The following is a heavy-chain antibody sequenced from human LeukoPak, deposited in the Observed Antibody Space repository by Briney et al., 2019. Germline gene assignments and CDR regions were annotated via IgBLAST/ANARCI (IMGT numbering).Heavy chain of an antibody. V-gene: IGHV3-21*01. CDR3: AREGHCSSTSCSYGMDV. D-gene: IGHD2-2*01. Sequence: PGGSLRLSCAASGFTFSSYSMNWVRQAPGKGLEWVSSISSSSSYIYYADSVKGRFTISRDNAKNSLYLQMNSLRAEDTAVYYCAREGHCSSTSCSYGMDVWGQGTTVTVSS. J-gene: IGHJ6*02. CDR1: GFTFSSYS. CDR2: ISSSSSYI.